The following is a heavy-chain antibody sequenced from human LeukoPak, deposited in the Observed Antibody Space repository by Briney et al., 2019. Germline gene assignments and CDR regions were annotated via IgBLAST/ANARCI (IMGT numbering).Heavy chain of an antibody. D-gene: IGHD3-3*01. Sequence: GGSLRLSCAASGFTFSSYGMHWVRQAPGKGLEWVAFIRYDGSNKYYADSVKGRFTISRDNSKNTLYLQMNSLRAEDTAVYYCARQYYDFWSGYKDHYYYYMDVWGKGTTVTVSS. CDR1: GFTFSSYG. J-gene: IGHJ6*03. CDR3: ARQYYDFWSGYKDHYYYYMDV. V-gene: IGHV3-30*02. CDR2: IRYDGSNK.